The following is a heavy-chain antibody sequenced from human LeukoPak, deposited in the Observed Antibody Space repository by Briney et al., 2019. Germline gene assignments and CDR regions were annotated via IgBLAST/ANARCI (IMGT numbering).Heavy chain of an antibody. CDR3: VRGKPQEIPQNPHLYYFDY. CDR1: GGSFSGYY. D-gene: IGHD5-24*01. V-gene: IGHV4-34*01. Sequence: SETLSLTCAVYGGSFSGYYWSWIRQPPGKGLEWIGEINHSGSTNYNPSLKSRVTISVDTSKNQFTLKLSSVTAADTAVYYCVRGKPQEIPQNPHLYYFDYWGQGTLVTVSS. J-gene: IGHJ4*02. CDR2: INHSGST.